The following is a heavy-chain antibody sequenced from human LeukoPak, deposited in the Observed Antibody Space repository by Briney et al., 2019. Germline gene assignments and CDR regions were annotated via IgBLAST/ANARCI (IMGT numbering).Heavy chain of an antibody. J-gene: IGHJ6*03. V-gene: IGHV4-31*03. CDR3: ARDNDFWRGYYYYYMDV. Sequence: SETLSLTCTVSGGSISSGGYYWSWIRQHPGKGLEWIGYIYYSGSTYYNPSLKSRVTISVDTSKNQFSLKLSSVTAADTAVYYCARDNDFWRGYYYYYMDVWGKGTTVTVSS. CDR1: GGSISSGGYY. D-gene: IGHD3-3*01. CDR2: IYYSGST.